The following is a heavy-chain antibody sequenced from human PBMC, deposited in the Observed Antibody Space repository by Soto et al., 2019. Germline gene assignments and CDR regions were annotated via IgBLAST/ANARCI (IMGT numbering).Heavy chain of an antibody. CDR3: ASNYDILTGYFDY. Sequence: PSETLSLTCTVSGGSIISYYWSWILQPPWKGLEWIGYIYYSGSTNYNPSLKSRVTISVDTSKNQFSLKLSSVTAADTAVYYCASNYDILTGYFDYWGQGTLVTVSS. CDR2: IYYSGST. V-gene: IGHV4-59*08. CDR1: GGSIISYY. J-gene: IGHJ4*02. D-gene: IGHD3-9*01.